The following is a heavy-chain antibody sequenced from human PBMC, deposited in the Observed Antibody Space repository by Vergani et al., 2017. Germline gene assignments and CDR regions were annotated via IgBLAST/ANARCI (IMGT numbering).Heavy chain of an antibody. D-gene: IGHD6-13*01. V-gene: IGHV3-30*03. J-gene: IGHJ4*02. CDR1: GLTFRNYG. Sequence: QVQLVESGGGVFQPGRSLRLSCVVSGLTFRNYGMHWVRQAPGKGLDWVAVISYDGSNKYYADPVKGRFTISRDNSKNTLFLQINSLRAEDTAVYYCASYIAAAGTAALDYWGQGTLVTVSS. CDR2: ISYDGSNK. CDR3: ASYIAAAGTAALDY.